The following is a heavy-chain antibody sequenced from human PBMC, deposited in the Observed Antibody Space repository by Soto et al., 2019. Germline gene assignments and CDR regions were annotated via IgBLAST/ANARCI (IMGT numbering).Heavy chain of an antibody. CDR2: ISYDGSDK. CDR3: AKGSRRGATSYFDY. CDR1: GFTFNSYA. Sequence: QVQLVESGGGVVQPGGSLRLSCAASGFTFNSYAMYWVRQAPGKGLEWVAVISYDGSDKYYVDSVKGRFTISRDNSKNTMSLQMNSLRGDDTAVYYCAKGSRRGATSYFDYWGQGTLVTVSS. V-gene: IGHV3-30*18. J-gene: IGHJ4*02. D-gene: IGHD1-26*01.